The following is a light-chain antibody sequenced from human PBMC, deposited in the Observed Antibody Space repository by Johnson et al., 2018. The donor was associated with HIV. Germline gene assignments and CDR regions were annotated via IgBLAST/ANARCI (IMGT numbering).Light chain of an antibody. Sequence: QPPSVSAAPGQKVTISCSGSSSNIGNNYVSWYQQLPGTAPKLLIYDNNKRPSGTPDRFSGSKSGTSATLGITGLQTGDEADYYLGAWDSSLRSGFFGTGTKVTVL. CDR3: GAWDSSLRSGF. J-gene: IGLJ1*01. CDR2: DNN. CDR1: SSNIGNNY. V-gene: IGLV1-51*01.